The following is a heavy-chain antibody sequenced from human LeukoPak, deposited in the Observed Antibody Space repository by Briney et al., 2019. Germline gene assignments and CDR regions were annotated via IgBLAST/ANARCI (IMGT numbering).Heavy chain of an antibody. V-gene: IGHV4-59*01. J-gene: IGHJ6*03. D-gene: IGHD5-24*01. CDR2: IYYSGST. Sequence: SETLSLTCTVSGGSISSYYWSWIRQPPGKGLEWIGYIYYSGSTNYNPSLKSRVTISVDTSKNQFSLKLSSVTAADTAVYYCARGQRGGYMDVWGKGTTVTISS. CDR3: ARGQRGGYMDV. CDR1: GGSISSYY.